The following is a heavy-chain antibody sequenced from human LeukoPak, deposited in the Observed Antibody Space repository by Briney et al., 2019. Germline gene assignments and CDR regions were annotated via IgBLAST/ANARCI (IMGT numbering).Heavy chain of an antibody. CDR3: ARAQVVPAAIWTGFDY. J-gene: IGHJ4*02. D-gene: IGHD2-2*02. CDR1: GGSISSGSYY. CDR2: IYTSGST. V-gene: IGHV4-61*02. Sequence: PSQTPSLTCTVSGGSISSGSYYWSWIRQPAGKGLEWIGRIYTSGSTNYNPSLKSRVTISVDTSKNQFSLKLSSVTAADTAVYYCARAQVVPAAIWTGFDYWGQGTLVTVSS.